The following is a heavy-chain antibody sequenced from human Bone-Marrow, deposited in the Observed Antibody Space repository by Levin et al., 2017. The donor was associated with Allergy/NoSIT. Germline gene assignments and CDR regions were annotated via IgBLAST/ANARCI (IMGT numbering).Heavy chain of an antibody. V-gene: IGHV1-2*02. D-gene: IGHD5-12*01. CDR3: ARDMGNSGYDYGWFDP. CDR1: GYTFTGYY. J-gene: IGHJ5*02. CDR2: INPNSGGT. Sequence: ASVKVSCKASGYTFTGYYMHWVRQAPGQGLEWMGWINPNSGGTNYAQKFQGRVTMTRDTSISTAYMELSRLRSDDTAVYYCARDMGNSGYDYGWFDPWGQGTLVTVSS.